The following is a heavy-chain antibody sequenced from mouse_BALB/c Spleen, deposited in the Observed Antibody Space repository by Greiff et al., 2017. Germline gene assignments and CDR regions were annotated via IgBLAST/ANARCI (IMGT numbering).Heavy chain of an antibody. CDR2: ILPGSGST. J-gene: IGHJ1*01. Sequence: VQLQQSGAELMKPGASVKISCKATGYTFSSYWIEWVKQRPGHGLEWIGEILPGSGSTNYNEKFKGKATFTADTSSNTAYMQLSSLTSEDSAVYYCARLLRRWYFDVWGAGTTVTVSS. CDR1: GYTFSSYW. V-gene: IGHV1-9*01. D-gene: IGHD1-2*01. CDR3: ARLLRRWYFDV.